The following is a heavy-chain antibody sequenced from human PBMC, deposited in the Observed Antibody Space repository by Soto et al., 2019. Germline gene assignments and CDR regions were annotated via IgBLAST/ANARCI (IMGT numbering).Heavy chain of an antibody. CDR3: AKVGGLAAAGTGGMDV. V-gene: IGHV3-30*18. CDR2: ISYDGSNK. Sequence: GGSLRLSCAASGFTFSSYGMHWVRQAPGKGLEWVAVISYDGSNKYCADSVKGRFTISRDNSKNTLYLQMNSLRAEDTAVYYWAKVGGLAAAGTGGMDVWGQGTTVTVSS. D-gene: IGHD6-13*01. CDR1: GFTFSSYG. J-gene: IGHJ6*02.